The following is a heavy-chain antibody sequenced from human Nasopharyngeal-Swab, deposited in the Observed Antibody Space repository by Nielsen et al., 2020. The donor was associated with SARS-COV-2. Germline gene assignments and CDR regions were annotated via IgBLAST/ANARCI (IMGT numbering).Heavy chain of an antibody. CDR3: ARWGIVATGSYYYYGMDV. CDR2: IIPIFGTA. Sequence: WVRQAPGQGLEWMGGIIPIFGTANYAQKFQGRVTITADESTSTAYMELSSLRSEDTDVYYCARWGIVATGSYYYYGMDVWGQGTTVTVSS. J-gene: IGHJ6*02. V-gene: IGHV1-69*01. D-gene: IGHD5-12*01.